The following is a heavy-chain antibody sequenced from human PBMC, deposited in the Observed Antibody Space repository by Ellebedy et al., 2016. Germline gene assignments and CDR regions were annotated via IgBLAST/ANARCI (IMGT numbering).Heavy chain of an antibody. CDR1: GFSLSYHW. V-gene: IGHV3-7*01. CDR3: ADYGGDSGY. Sequence: GGSLRLXCAASGFSLSYHWMNWFRQAPGKGLEWAATITEDGSEKYYVDSVKGRFTISRDNAKNSLFLLMNSLRADDTAVYYCADYGGDSGYWGQGTLVTVSS. D-gene: IGHD4-23*01. J-gene: IGHJ4*02. CDR2: ITEDGSEK.